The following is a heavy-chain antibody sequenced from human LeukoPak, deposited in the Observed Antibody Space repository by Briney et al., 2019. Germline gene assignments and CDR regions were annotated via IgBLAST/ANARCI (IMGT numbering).Heavy chain of an antibody. D-gene: IGHD6-19*01. J-gene: IGHJ4*02. V-gene: IGHV1-18*01. CDR3: ARALALHRSSGWYRLQSTGFDY. CDR1: GYTFTSYG. Sequence: ASVKVSCKASGYTFTSYGISWVRQAPGQGLEWMGWISAYNGNTNYAQKLQGRVTMTTDTSTSTAYMEVRSLRSDDTAVYYCARALALHRSSGWYRLQSTGFDYWGQGTLVTVSS. CDR2: ISAYNGNT.